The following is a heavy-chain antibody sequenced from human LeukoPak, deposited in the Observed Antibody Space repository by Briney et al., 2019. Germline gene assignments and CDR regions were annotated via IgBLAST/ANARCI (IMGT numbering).Heavy chain of an antibody. V-gene: IGHV3-66*01. J-gene: IGHJ4*02. CDR1: GFTVSRNY. CDR2: IYAGGDA. CDR3: ARSTSYCSGGSCYVGYFDY. Sequence: PGGSLRLSCAASGFTVSRNYMSWVRQAPGKGLEWVSVIYAGGDAYYADSVKGRFTISRDNSENMLYLQMNSLRAEDTAVYYCARSTSYCSGGSCYVGYFDYWGQGTLVTVSP. D-gene: IGHD2-15*01.